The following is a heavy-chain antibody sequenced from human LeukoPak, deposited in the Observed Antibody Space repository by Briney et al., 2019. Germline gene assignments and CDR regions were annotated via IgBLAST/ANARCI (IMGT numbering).Heavy chain of an antibody. J-gene: IGHJ6*02. CDR2: IHSGGST. Sequence: GGSLRLSCAASGFTVSSNYVSWVRQAPGKGLDGVAFIHSGGSTYYADSVKGRFTISRDNSKNTLYLQMNSLRAEDTAVYYCARVGRTDYYDSSGYYLVYYYGMDVWGQGTTVTVSS. CDR3: ARVGRTDYYDSSGYYLVYYYGMDV. V-gene: IGHV3-66*01. D-gene: IGHD3-22*01. CDR1: GFTVSSNY.